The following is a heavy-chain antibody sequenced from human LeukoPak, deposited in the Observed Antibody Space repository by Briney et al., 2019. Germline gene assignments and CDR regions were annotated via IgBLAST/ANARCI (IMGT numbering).Heavy chain of an antibody. V-gene: IGHV3-9*01. CDR1: GFTFDDYA. D-gene: IGHD3-22*01. J-gene: IGHJ3*02. CDR2: ISWNSGSI. CDR3: ARGSHYYDSSGYLHAFDI. Sequence: GGSLRLSCAASGFTFDDYAMHWVRQAPGKGLEWVSGISWNSGSIGYADSVKGRFTISRDNAKNSLYLQMNSLRAEDTALYYCARGSHYYDSSGYLHAFDIWGQGTMVTVSS.